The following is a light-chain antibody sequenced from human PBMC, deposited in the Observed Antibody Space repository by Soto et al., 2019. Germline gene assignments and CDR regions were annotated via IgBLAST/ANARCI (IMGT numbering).Light chain of an antibody. V-gene: IGKV1-5*03. Sequence: DIKINQSPSTLSGSVGDRVTITCRARQTMSSWLAWYQQKPGKAPKLLIYKASTLKSGVPSRFSGSVSGTEFTLTISSLQPDDFAAYYCQHYNSYSEAFGQGTKVDIK. CDR3: QHYNSYSEA. CDR1: QTMSSW. CDR2: KAS. J-gene: IGKJ1*01.